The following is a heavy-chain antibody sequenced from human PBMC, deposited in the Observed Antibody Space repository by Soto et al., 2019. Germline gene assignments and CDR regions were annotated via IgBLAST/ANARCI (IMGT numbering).Heavy chain of an antibody. CDR2: IFYLGSS. CDR1: GDSIISSDFY. D-gene: IGHD3-3*02. V-gene: IGHV4-39*01. CDR3: ARHSLALRKNNWFDP. J-gene: IGHJ5*02. Sequence: SETLSLTCTVSGDSIISSDFYWGWVRQPPGKGLEWIGSIFYLGSSYYNPSLKSRVTMTVDTSKNQFSLRLRSVTAADTALYFCARHSLALRKNNWFDPWGQGIMVTVSS.